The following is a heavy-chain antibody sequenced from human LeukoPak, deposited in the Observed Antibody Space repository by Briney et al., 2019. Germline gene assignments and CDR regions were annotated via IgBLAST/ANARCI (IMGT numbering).Heavy chain of an antibody. D-gene: IGHD4-4*01. J-gene: IGHJ1*01. CDR1: GFTFGDHA. V-gene: IGHV3-49*04. CDR3: TSSKGF. CDR2: IKSEAYGGTS. Sequence: GGSLRLSCATSGFTFGDHAMTWVRQAPGKGLEWVGVIKSEAYGGTSEYAASVKGRFTISRDDSKSIAYLHMNSLKTEDTAMYYCTSSKGFWGQGTLVTVSS.